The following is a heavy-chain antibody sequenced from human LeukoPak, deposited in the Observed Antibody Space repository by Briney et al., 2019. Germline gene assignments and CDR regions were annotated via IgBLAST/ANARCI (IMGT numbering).Heavy chain of an antibody. Sequence: GGSLRLSCAASGFTFSSYAMSWVRQAPGKGLEWVSAISGSGGSTYYADSVKGRFTISRDNSKNTLYLQMNSLRAEDTAAYYCAKWEIDQREGYWGQGTLVTVSS. CDR3: AKWEIDQREGY. CDR1: GFTFSSYA. J-gene: IGHJ4*02. CDR2: ISGSGGST. V-gene: IGHV3-23*01. D-gene: IGHD2-2*01.